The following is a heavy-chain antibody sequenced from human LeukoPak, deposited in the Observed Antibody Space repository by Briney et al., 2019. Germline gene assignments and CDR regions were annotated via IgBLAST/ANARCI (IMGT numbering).Heavy chain of an antibody. CDR1: GYTFTGYY. D-gene: IGHD1-26*01. J-gene: IGHJ3*02. CDR2: INPNSGGT. CDR3: ATTRVGFDAFDI. V-gene: IGHV1-2*02. Sequence: ASVKVSCKASGYTFTGYYMQWVRQAPGQGLEWMGWINPNSGGTNYAQTFQGRVTMTRDTSISTAYMELSRLRSDDTAVYYCATTRVGFDAFDIWGQGTMVTVSS.